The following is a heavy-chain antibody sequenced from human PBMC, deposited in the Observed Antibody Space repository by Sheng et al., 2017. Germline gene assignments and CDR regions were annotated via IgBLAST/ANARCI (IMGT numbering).Heavy chain of an antibody. Sequence: QLQLHESGPGLVRPSETLSLTCSVSGDSITNINYYWGWIRQPPGMRPEWIGSIYFGGSTYFQPVPQESSHRVIDTSKNQFSLRLNSVTAADTAVYFCARHHHNEVVSGAIDSPLFDFWGLGTLVTVS. CDR2: IYFGGST. D-gene: IGHD2-2*01. J-gene: IGHJ4*01. CDR1: GDSITNINYY. V-gene: IGHV4-39*01. CDR3: ARHHHNEVVSGAIDSPLFDF.